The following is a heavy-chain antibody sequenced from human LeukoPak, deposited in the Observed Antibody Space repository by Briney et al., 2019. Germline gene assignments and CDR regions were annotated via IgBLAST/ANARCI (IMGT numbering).Heavy chain of an antibody. D-gene: IGHD3-22*01. V-gene: IGHV3-23*01. CDR3: ARSITMIVVAPPDY. CDR1: GFTFSSYA. Sequence: PGGSLRLSCAAFGFTFSSYAMSWVRQAPGKGLEWVSAISGSGGSTYYADSVKGRFTISRDNSKNTLYLQMNSLRAEDTAVYYCARSITMIVVAPPDYWGQGTLVTVSS. CDR2: ISGSGGST. J-gene: IGHJ4*02.